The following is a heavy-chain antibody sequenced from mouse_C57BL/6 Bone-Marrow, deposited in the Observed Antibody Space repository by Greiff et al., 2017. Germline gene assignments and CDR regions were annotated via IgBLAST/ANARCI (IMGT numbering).Heavy chain of an antibody. V-gene: IGHV1-4*01. D-gene: IGHD1-1*01. CDR2: INPSSGYT. CDR1: GYTFTSYS. CDR3: AGDPNLLLRPVWDCWYFDV. Sequence: QVQLQQSGAELARPGASVKMSCKASGYTFTSYSMHWVKQRPGQGLEWIGYINPSSGYTKYNQKFKDKATLTADKSSSTAYMQLSSLTSEDSAVYYCAGDPNLLLRPVWDCWYFDVWGTGTTVTVSS. J-gene: IGHJ1*03.